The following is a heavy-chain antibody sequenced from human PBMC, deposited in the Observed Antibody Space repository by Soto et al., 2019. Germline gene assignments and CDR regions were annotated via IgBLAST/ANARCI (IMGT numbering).Heavy chain of an antibody. Sequence: QVQLVESGGGVVQPGRSLRLSCAASGFTFSNNGMHWVRQAPGKGLEWVAVIWYDGSNEYFADSVKGRFTISRDNSKNTLFLQMDSLRAEDTAVYYCGRGVDYRDYAIDYWGQRTLVTVS. CDR2: IWYDGSNE. CDR3: GRGVDYRDYAIDY. CDR1: GFTFSNNG. J-gene: IGHJ4*02. V-gene: IGHV3-33*01. D-gene: IGHD4-17*01.